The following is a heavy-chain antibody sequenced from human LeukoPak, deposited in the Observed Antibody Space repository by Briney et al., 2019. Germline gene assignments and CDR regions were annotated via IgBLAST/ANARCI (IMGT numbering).Heavy chain of an antibody. CDR2: INPNSGGT. J-gene: IGHJ6*02. CDR3: ARPPHYYYGMDV. Sequence: ASVKVSCKASGYTFTGYYIHWVRQAPGQGPEWMGWINPNSGGTNYTQKFQGRVTMTRDTSSSTAYMELSRLTSDDTAVYYCARPPHYYYGMDVWGQGTTIIVSS. CDR1: GYTFTGYY. V-gene: IGHV1-2*02.